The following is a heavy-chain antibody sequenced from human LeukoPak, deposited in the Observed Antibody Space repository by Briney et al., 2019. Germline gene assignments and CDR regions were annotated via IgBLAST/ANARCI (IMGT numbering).Heavy chain of an antibody. J-gene: IGHJ6*03. V-gene: IGHV1-69*05. CDR3: ARDGWNGYYYMDV. CDR2: IIPIFGTA. CDR1: GYTFTSYD. D-gene: IGHD2-8*01. Sequence: ASVKVSCKASGYTFTSYDINWVRQATGQGLEWMGGIIPIFGTANYAQKFQGRVTITTAESTSTAYMELSSLRSEDTAVYYCARDGWNGYYYMDVWGKGTTVTVSS.